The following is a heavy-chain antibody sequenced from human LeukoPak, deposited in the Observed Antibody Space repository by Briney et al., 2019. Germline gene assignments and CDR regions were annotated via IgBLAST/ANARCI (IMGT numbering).Heavy chain of an antibody. J-gene: IGHJ3*01. V-gene: IGHV3-23*01. CDR3: ARCTASCYANAVDV. CDR2: INGGGDAT. D-gene: IGHD2-2*01. Sequence: GGSLRLSCATSGFTFNNNAMSWVRQAPGKRLEWVSAINGGGDATEYADSVKGRFTISRDNSKNTLYLQMNSLRPEDTAVYYCARCTASCYANAVDVWGQGTLPTVSS. CDR1: GFTFNNNA.